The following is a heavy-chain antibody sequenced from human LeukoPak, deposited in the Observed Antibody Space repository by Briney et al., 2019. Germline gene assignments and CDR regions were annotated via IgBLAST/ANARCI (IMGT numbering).Heavy chain of an antibody. J-gene: IGHJ4*02. V-gene: IGHV3-23*01. CDR2: ISPSAGDT. CDR1: GFTFSTYA. CDR3: ARVMFSSGWVGLDY. D-gene: IGHD6-19*01. Sequence: PGGSLRLSCAASGFTFSTYAMTWVRQAPGKGLEWVSSISPSAGDTLYADSVKGRFTISRVNSKRTLYLQMNSLRAEDTALYYCARVMFSSGWVGLDYWGQGTLVTVSS.